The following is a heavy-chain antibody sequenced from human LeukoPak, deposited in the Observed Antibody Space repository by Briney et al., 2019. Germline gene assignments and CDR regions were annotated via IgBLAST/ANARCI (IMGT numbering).Heavy chain of an antibody. D-gene: IGHD2-15*01. CDR1: GGSISSGDYY. V-gene: IGHV4-31*03. J-gene: IGHJ4*02. Sequence: PSETLSLTCSASGGSISSGDYYWSWIRHHPGKGLEWIGYTFYGGSTYYNPSLKSRVSISIDTSQNQISLKLSSVTAADTAVYYCSSQRGVRYCNGGNCYSGALDYWGQGTLVTVSS. CDR3: SSQRGVRYCNGGNCYSGALDY. CDR2: TFYGGST.